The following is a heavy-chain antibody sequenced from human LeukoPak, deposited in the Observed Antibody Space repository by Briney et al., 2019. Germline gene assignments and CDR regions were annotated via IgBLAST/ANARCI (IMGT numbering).Heavy chain of an antibody. CDR1: GYTFTSYD. V-gene: IGHV1-8*01. J-gene: IGHJ3*02. CDR3: ARVPPLYYYDSSGYYYVRAFDI. D-gene: IGHD3-22*01. CDR2: MNPNSGNT. Sequence: ASVKVSCKASGYTFTSYDINWVRQATGQGLEWMGWMNPNSGNTGYAQKFQGRVTMTRNASISTAYMELSSLRSEDTAVYSCARVPPLYYYDSSGYYYVRAFDIWGQGTMVTVSS.